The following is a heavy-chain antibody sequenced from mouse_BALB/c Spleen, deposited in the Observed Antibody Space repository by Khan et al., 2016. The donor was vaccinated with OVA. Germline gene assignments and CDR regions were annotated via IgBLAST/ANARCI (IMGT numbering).Heavy chain of an antibody. D-gene: IGHD1-1*01. CDR2: ISYSGVT. CDR3: ARGNYYRYYFDY. V-gene: IGHV3-2*02. CDR1: GYSITSGYA. Sequence: EVQLQESGPGLVKPSQSLSLSCTVTGYSITSGYAWNWIRQFPGNKLEWMGYISYSGVTSYTPSLKSRISITRDTSKNQFFLQLNSVTTEDTATYYCARGNYYRYYFDYCGQGTTLTVSS. J-gene: IGHJ2*01.